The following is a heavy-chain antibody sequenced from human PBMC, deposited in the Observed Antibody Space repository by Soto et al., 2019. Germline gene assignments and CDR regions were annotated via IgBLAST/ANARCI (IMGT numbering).Heavy chain of an antibody. V-gene: IGHV3-33*01. D-gene: IGHD4-17*01. Sequence: QVQLVESGGGVVQPGRSLRLSCAASGFTFSSYGMHWVRQAPGKGLEWVAVIWYDGSNKYYADSVKGRFTISRDNSKNTLYLQMNSLRAEDTAVYYCARDGDYGDSNWFDPWGHGTLVTVSS. CDR2: IWYDGSNK. CDR3: ARDGDYGDSNWFDP. CDR1: GFTFSSYG. J-gene: IGHJ5*02.